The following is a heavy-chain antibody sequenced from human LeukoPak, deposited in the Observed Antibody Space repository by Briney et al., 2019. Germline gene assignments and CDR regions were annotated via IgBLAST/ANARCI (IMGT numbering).Heavy chain of an antibody. CDR3: ATTGGSWYDGSFDY. J-gene: IGHJ4*02. CDR2: ISSSGASK. D-gene: IGHD6-13*01. CDR1: GFTFGSYA. Sequence: GGSLRLSCAASGFTFGSYAMGWVRRAPEKGLEWVSAISSSGASKYYADSVKGRFTISRDNSKNTVYLQLNSLRAEDTAVYYCATTGGSWYDGSFDYWGQGTLVTVSS. V-gene: IGHV3-23*01.